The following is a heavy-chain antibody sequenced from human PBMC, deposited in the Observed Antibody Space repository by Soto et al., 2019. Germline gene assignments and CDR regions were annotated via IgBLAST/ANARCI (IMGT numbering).Heavy chain of an antibody. D-gene: IGHD3-10*01. CDR3: ERDARGDEAPMDY. Sequence: QVQLVQSGAEVKKPGASVKVSCKASGYTFTGYYMHWVRQAPGQGLEWMGWINPNSGGTNYAQKLQGWVTMTRETSISTAYMELSRLRSDDTAVYYCERDARGDEAPMDYWGQGTLVTVSS. J-gene: IGHJ4*02. CDR1: GYTFTGYY. CDR2: INPNSGGT. V-gene: IGHV1-2*04.